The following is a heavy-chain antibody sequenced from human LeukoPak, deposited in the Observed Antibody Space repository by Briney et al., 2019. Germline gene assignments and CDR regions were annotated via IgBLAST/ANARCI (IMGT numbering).Heavy chain of an antibody. V-gene: IGHV1-18*01. Sequence: ASVKVSCXASGYTFTSYGISWVRQAPGQGLEWMGWISAYNGDTNYAQKLQGRVTMTTDTSTSTAYMELRSLRFDDTAVYYCARGNSYGYIDYWGQGTLVTVSS. CDR1: GYTFTSYG. D-gene: IGHD5-18*01. CDR3: ARGNSYGYIDY. J-gene: IGHJ4*02. CDR2: ISAYNGDT.